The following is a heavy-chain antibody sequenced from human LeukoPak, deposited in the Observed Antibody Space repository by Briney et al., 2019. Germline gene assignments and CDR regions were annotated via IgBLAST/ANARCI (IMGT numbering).Heavy chain of an antibody. CDR3: ARSTVTTFGVDWFDP. CDR2: ISAYNGNT. Sequence: ASVKVSCKASGYTFTSYGISWVRQAPGQGLEWMERISAYNGNTNYAHKFQGRVTMTTDTSTSTAYMELRSLRSDDTAVYYCARSTVTTFGVDWFDPWGQGTLVTVSS. CDR1: GYTFTSYG. J-gene: IGHJ5*02. D-gene: IGHD4-17*01. V-gene: IGHV1-18*01.